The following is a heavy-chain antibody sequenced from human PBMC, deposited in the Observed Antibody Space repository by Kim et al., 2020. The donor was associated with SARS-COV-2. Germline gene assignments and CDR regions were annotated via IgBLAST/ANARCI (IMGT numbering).Heavy chain of an antibody. CDR1: GFTFTNYA. CDR2: ISDSGGNT. D-gene: IGHD3-22*01. CDR3: AKKSTYDSTAFDP. J-gene: IGHJ5*02. Sequence: GGSLRLSCVASGFTFTNYAMSWVRQAPGKGLEWVSSISDSGGNTYYADSVKGRFTISRDNSKNTLYLQMNSLRAEDTAVYYCAKKSTYDSTAFDPWGQGTLVTVSS. V-gene: IGHV3-23*01.